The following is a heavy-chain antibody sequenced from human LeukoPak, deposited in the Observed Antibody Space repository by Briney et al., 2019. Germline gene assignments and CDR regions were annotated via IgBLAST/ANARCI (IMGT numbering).Heavy chain of an antibody. Sequence: PSETLSLTCTVSGGSIRSSSYYWGWIRQPPGKGLEWIGSIYYSGSTYYNPSLKSRVTISVDTSKNQFSLKLSSVTAADTAVYYCARTARQWLVTGVAFDIWGQGTMVTVSS. J-gene: IGHJ3*02. CDR3: ARTARQWLVTGVAFDI. CDR2: IYYSGST. CDR1: GGSIRSSSYY. V-gene: IGHV4-39*07. D-gene: IGHD6-19*01.